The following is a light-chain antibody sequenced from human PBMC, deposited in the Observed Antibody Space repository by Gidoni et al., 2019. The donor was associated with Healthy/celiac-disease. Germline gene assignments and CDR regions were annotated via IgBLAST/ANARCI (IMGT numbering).Light chain of an antibody. Sequence: EIVLTQSPGTLSLSHGERATLSCRASQSVSSSYLAWYQQKPGQAPRLLIYGASSRATGIPDRFSGSGSGTDSTLTISRLEPEDFAVYYCQQYGSSPLAFGGGTKVEIK. V-gene: IGKV3-20*01. CDR2: GAS. CDR1: QSVSSSY. CDR3: QQYGSSPLA. J-gene: IGKJ4*01.